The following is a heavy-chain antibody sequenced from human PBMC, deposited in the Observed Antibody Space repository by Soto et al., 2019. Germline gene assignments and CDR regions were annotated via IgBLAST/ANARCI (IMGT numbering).Heavy chain of an antibody. CDR2: NSAYNGNT. J-gene: IGHJ5*02. V-gene: IGHV1-18*01. D-gene: IGHD6-13*01. CDR1: GYTFTSYG. Sequence: QVQLVQSGAEVKKPGASVKVSCKASGYTFTSYGISWVRQAPGQGREWMGWNSAYNGNTNYAQKLQGRVTMTTDTATSTACMAQRSLRPDEAAVYYCARDPPDSSSLYGSCFDPWGQGTLVTVSS. CDR3: ARDPPDSSSLYGSCFDP.